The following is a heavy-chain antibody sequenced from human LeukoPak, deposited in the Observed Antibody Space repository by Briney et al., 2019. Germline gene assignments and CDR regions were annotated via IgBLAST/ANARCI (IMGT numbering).Heavy chain of an antibody. CDR1: GGSIGSYY. CDR3: ARHSRSRFCSGGSCFIDY. V-gene: IGHV4-59*08. Sequence: PSETLSLTCTVSGGSIGSYYWSWIRQPPGKGLEWIGYISYSGSTTYNPSLKSRVTTSVDTSKNQFSLKLTSVTAADTAVYYCARHSRSRFCSGGSCFIDYWGQGTLVTVSS. CDR2: ISYSGST. D-gene: IGHD2-15*01. J-gene: IGHJ4*02.